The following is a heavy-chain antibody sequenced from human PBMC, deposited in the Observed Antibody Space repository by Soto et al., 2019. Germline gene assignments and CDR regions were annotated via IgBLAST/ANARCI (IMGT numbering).Heavy chain of an antibody. J-gene: IGHJ4*02. CDR3: AYSSPPFDY. Sequence: EVQLLESGGGLVQPGGSLRLSCAASGFTFSSYAMSWVRQAPGKGLEWVSAISGSGGSTYYADSVKGRFTISRDNSRRRLSRQMSGLRAEETAAYYCAYSSPPFDYWRQGTPVTVSS. CDR2: ISGSGGST. V-gene: IGHV3-23*01. D-gene: IGHD6-13*01. CDR1: GFTFSSYA.